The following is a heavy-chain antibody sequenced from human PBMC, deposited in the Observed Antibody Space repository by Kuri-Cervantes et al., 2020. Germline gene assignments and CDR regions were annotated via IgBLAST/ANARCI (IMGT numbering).Heavy chain of an antibody. J-gene: IGHJ6*03. D-gene: IGHD5-12*01. CDR2: IFYTGST. Sequence: SETLSLTCTVSSGSISPYYWTWIRQPPGKGLEWIGYIFYTGSTNYNASLKSRVTISVDTSKNQFSLKLSSVTAADTAVYYCARDLADKWHYYYYMDVWGKGTTVTVSS. V-gene: IGHV4-59*12. CDR1: SGSISPYY. CDR3: ARDLADKWHYYYYMDV.